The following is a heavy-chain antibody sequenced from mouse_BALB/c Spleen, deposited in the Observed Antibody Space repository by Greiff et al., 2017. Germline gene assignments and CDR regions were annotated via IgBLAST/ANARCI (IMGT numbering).Heavy chain of an antibody. CDR2: INPSNGRT. CDR3: ARDYGYVGTYAMDY. V-gene: IGHV1S81*02. CDR1: GYTFTSYW. J-gene: IGHJ4*01. Sequence: QVQLQQPGAELVKPGASVKLSCKASGYTFTSYWMHWVKQRPGQGLEWIGEINPSNGRTNYNEKFKSKATLTVDKSSSTAYMQLSSLTSEDSAVYYCARDYGYVGTYAMDYWGQGTSVTVSS. D-gene: IGHD1-2*01.